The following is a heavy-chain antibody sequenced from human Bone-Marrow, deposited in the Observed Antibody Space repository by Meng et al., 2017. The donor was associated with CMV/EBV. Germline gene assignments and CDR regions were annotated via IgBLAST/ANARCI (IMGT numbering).Heavy chain of an antibody. Sequence: ASVKVSCKVSGYTLTELSMHWVRQAPGKGLEWMGGFDPEDGETIYAQKFQDRVTMTEDTSTDTAYMELSSLRSEGTAVYYCATYVGITISFFDYWGQGTRVTGSS. J-gene: IGHJ4*02. CDR2: FDPEDGET. V-gene: IGHV1-24*01. D-gene: IGHD3-3*01. CDR3: ATYVGITISFFDY. CDR1: GYTLTELS.